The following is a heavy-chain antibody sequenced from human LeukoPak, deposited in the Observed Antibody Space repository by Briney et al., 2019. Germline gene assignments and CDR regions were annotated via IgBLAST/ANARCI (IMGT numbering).Heavy chain of an antibody. CDR3: TGDNFDSSVKFDY. J-gene: IGHJ4*02. Sequence: GGSLRLSCVVSGFTFSGSAVHWVRQASGKGLEWVGRIRSKANNYATAYAASVKGRFTISRDDSKNAAYLQMNSLKTEDTAVYYCTGDNFDSSVKFDYWGQGTLVTVSS. CDR2: IRSKANNYAT. V-gene: IGHV3-73*01. D-gene: IGHD3-22*01. CDR1: GFTFSGSA.